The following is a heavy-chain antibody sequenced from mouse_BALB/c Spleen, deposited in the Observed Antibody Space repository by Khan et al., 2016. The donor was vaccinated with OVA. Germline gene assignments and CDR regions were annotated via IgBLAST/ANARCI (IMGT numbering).Heavy chain of an antibody. J-gene: IGHJ2*01. D-gene: IGHD1-1*01. CDR2: ITSGGSYT. Sequence: EVELVESGGGLVKPGGSLKLSCAASGFALSSYSMSWVRQTPEKRLEWVATITSGGSYTYYPDSVKGRFTISRDNAKNTLYLQMSSLKSEDTAMYYCTRDRNYYGSSFYFDYWGQGTTLTVSS. CDR1: GFALSSYS. CDR3: TRDRNYYGSSFYFDY. V-gene: IGHV5-6-4*01.